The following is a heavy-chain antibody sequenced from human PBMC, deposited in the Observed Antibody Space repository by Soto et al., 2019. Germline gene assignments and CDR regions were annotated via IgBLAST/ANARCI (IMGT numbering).Heavy chain of an antibody. D-gene: IGHD3-22*01. CDR1: GGTFSSYA. CDR2: IIPIFGTA. Sequence: GASVKVSCKASGGTFSSYAISWVRQAPGQGLEWMGGIIPIFGTANYAQKFQGRVTITADESTSTAYMELSSLRSEDTAAYYCARGSYYYDSSGYDFDYWGQGTLVTVSS. V-gene: IGHV1-69*13. CDR3: ARGSYYYDSSGYDFDY. J-gene: IGHJ4*02.